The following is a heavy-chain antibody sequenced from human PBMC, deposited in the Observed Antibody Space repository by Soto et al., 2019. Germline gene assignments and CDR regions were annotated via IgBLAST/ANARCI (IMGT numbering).Heavy chain of an antibody. CDR1: GFTFSSYG. Sequence: GSLRLSCAASGFTFSSYGMHWVRQAPGKGLEWVAVISYDGSNKYYADSVKGRFTISRDNSKNTLYLQMNSLRAEDTAVYYCAKDLTITYSDSSGMDTWGQGATLTVSS. V-gene: IGHV3-30*18. CDR2: ISYDGSNK. CDR3: AKDLTITYSDSSGMDT. D-gene: IGHD2-21*01. J-gene: IGHJ6*02.